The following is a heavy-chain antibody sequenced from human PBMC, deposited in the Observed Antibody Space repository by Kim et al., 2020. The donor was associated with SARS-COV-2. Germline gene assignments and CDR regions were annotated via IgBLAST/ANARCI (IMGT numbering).Heavy chain of an antibody. D-gene: IGHD1-26*01. Sequence: YYNPSLKSRVTISVDTSKNQFSLKLSSVTAADTAVYYCARQSGSYGDFDYWGQGTLVTVSS. J-gene: IGHJ4*02. V-gene: IGHV4-39*01. CDR3: ARQSGSYGDFDY.